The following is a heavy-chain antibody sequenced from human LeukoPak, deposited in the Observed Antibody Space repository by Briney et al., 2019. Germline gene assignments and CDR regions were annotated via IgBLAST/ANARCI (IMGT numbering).Heavy chain of an antibody. Sequence: PGGSLRLSCAASGFTFSSHSMNWVRQAPGKGLEWVSSISSNSSYIYYADSVKGRFTISRDNAKNSLYLQMNSLRAGDTAVYYCARDYYDSSGYWDYWGQGTLVTVSS. D-gene: IGHD3-22*01. V-gene: IGHV3-21*01. CDR1: GFTFSSHS. CDR3: ARDYYDSSGYWDY. CDR2: ISSNSSYI. J-gene: IGHJ4*02.